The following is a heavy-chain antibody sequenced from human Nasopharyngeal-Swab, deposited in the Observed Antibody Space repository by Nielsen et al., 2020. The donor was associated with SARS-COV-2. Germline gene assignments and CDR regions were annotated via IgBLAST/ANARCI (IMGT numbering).Heavy chain of an antibody. CDR3: AKDLNRNFLNYMDV. CDR2: ISASGVTT. CDR1: GFTFSRFG. D-gene: IGHD1/OR15-1a*01. Sequence: GESLKISCAASGFTFSRFGMGWVRQAPGKGLEWVSAISASGVTTYYADSVKGRFTISRDNSKSTLYLQMNSLRAEDTAAYYCAKDLNRNFLNYMDVWGKGTTVSVSS. J-gene: IGHJ6*03. V-gene: IGHV3-23*01.